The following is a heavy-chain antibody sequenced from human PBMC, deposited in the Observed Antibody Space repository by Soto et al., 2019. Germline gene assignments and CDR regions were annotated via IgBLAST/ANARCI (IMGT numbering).Heavy chain of an antibody. D-gene: IGHD2-15*01. Sequence: GGSLRLSCAASRFTFSTYGMHWVRQAPGKGLEWVSFISYDGSNKYYADSVKGRFTISRDNSKNTLYLQMNSLRAEDTAVYYCAKAHCSGGSCTSDYWGQGTLVTVSS. CDR2: ISYDGSNK. CDR1: RFTFSTYG. V-gene: IGHV3-30*18. CDR3: AKAHCSGGSCTSDY. J-gene: IGHJ4*02.